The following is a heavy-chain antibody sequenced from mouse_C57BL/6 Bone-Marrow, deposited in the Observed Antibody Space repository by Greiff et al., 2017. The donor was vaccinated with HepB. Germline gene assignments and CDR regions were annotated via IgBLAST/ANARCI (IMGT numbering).Heavy chain of an antibody. CDR2: SYPGSGST. J-gene: IGHJ1*03. D-gene: IGHD1-1*01. CDR3: ARRYYGSSWYFDV. V-gene: IGHV1-55*01. CDR1: GYTFTSYW. Sequence: VQLQQPGAELVKPGASVKMSCKASGYTFTSYWITWVKQRPGQGLEWIGDSYPGSGSTNYNEKFKSKATLTVDTSSSTAYMQLSSLTSEDSAVYYCARRYYGSSWYFDVCGTGTTVTVSS.